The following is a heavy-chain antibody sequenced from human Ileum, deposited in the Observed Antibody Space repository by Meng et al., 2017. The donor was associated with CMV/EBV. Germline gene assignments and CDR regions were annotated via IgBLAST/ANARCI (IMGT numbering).Heavy chain of an antibody. D-gene: IGHD2-2*01. CDR1: GYTFTTYG. CDR3: GRVGYCSSTSCYNTGNYFDY. CDR2: ISTYNGNT. Sequence: ASVKVSCKASGYTFTTYGITWVPQAPGQGLEWMAWISTYNGNTHFAQKFQGRVTVTTDTSTTTAYLELRSLRSDDTAVYYCGRVGYCSSTSCYNTGNYFDYWGQGSLVTVSS. J-gene: IGHJ4*02. V-gene: IGHV1-18*01.